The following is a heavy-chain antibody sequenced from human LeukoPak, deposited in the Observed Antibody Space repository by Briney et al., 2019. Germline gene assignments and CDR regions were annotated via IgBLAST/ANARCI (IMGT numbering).Heavy chain of an antibody. CDR2: INHSGST. Sequence: SETLSLTCAVYGGSFSGYHWSWIRQPPGKGLEWIGEINHSGSTNYNPSLKSRVTISVDTSKNQFSLKLSSVTAADTAVYYCARGLPGLDVWGQGTTVTVSS. CDR1: GGSFSGYH. V-gene: IGHV4-34*01. D-gene: IGHD3-10*01. CDR3: ARGLPGLDV. J-gene: IGHJ6*02.